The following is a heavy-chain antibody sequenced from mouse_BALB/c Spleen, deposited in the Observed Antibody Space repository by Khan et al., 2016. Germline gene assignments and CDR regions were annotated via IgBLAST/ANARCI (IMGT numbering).Heavy chain of an antibody. J-gene: IGHJ3*01. CDR2: ISYSGST. CDR1: GYSITSDYA. CDR3: ARNGNRYGRTWFAY. Sequence: VQLKESGPGLVKPSQSLSLTCTVTGYSITSDYAWNWIRQFPGNKLEWMGYISYSGSTSYNPPLKSRTSITRDTSTNQFFLQLNSLTTEDTATYCCARNGNRYGRTWFAYWGQGTLVTVSA. D-gene: IGHD2-14*01. V-gene: IGHV3-2*02.